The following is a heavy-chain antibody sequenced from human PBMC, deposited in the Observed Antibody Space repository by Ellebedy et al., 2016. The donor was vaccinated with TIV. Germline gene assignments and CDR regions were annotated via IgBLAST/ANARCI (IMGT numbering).Heavy chain of an antibody. CDR1: GFTFSSYS. Sequence: GESLKISCAASGFTFSSYSMNWVRQAPGKGLEWVSSISSSSSYIYYADSVKGRFTISRDNAKNSLYLQMNSLRAEDTAVYYCASTSRRDTIAVAGTTSFDYWGQGTLVTVSS. J-gene: IGHJ4*02. CDR3: ASTSRRDTIAVAGTTSFDY. D-gene: IGHD6-19*01. CDR2: ISSSSSYI. V-gene: IGHV3-21*01.